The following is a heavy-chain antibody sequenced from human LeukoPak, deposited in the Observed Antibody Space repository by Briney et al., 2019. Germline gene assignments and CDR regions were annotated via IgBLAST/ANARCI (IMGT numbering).Heavy chain of an antibody. J-gene: IGHJ4*02. CDR3: ARDGFGVVKKGSFDY. D-gene: IGHD3-3*01. CDR1: GFTFSSYS. V-gene: IGHV3-48*01. CDR2: ISSSSSTI. Sequence: PGGSLRLSCAASGFTFSSYSMNWVRQAPGKGLEWVSYISSSSSTIYYADSVKGRFTIPRDNAKNSLYLQMNSLRAEDTAVYYCARDGFGVVKKGSFDYWGQGTLVTVSS.